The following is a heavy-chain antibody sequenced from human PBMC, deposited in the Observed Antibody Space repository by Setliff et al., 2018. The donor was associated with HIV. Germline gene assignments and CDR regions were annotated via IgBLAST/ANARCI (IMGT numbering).Heavy chain of an antibody. V-gene: IGHV1-69*13. D-gene: IGHD3-22*01. Sequence: RASVKVSCKASGGTFINSAFTWVRQAPGQGLEWMGSIIPIFNTGNYAQKFQNRVTITADESTSTAYMELSSLRSEDTAAYFCATGRHYYDSSDYPANPFDVWGQGTMVTVSS. CDR2: IIPIFNTG. J-gene: IGHJ3*01. CDR3: ATGRHYYDSSDYPANPFDV. CDR1: GGTFINSA.